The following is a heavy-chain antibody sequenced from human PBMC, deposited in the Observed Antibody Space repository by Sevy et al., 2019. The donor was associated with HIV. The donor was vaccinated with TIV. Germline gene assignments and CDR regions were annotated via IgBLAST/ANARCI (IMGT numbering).Heavy chain of an antibody. D-gene: IGHD6-13*01. J-gene: IGHJ4*02. V-gene: IGHV3-30*02. CDR1: GFNFSIYG. CDR2: IRYDGSNK. CDR3: AKEAAAGSYFDY. Sequence: GGSLRLSCAASGFNFSIYGMHWVRQAPGKGLEWVAFIRYDGSNKYYADSVKGRFTISRDNSKNTLYLQMNSLRAEDTAVYYCAKEAAAGSYFDYWGQGTLVTVSS.